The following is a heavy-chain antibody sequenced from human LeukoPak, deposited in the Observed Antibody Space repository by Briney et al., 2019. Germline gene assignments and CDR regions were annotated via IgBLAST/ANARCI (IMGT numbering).Heavy chain of an antibody. J-gene: IGHJ6*02. CDR2: IYYSGST. CDR1: GGSISSYY. V-gene: IGHV4-59*01. Sequence: SETLSLTCTVSGGSISSYYWSRIRQPPGKGLEWIGYIYYSGSTNYNPSLKSRVTISVDTSTNPFSPKLSPVTAADTAVYYCARESLREGEDYGMAVWGQGTTVTVSS. CDR3: ARESLREGEDYGMAV. D-gene: IGHD2-21*01.